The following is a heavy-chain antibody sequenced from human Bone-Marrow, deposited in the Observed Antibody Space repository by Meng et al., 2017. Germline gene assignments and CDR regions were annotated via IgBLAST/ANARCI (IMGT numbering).Heavy chain of an antibody. Sequence: GESLKISCAASGFTFSRFAMHWVRQAPGKGLEWVSGISNSGTYYADSVKGRFTISRDNSINTLYLQMDSLRADDTAIYYCAKEVKGGPYPLDCWGQGTMVTVSS. V-gene: IGHV3-23*01. J-gene: IGHJ4*02. CDR2: ISNSGT. D-gene: IGHD3-16*01. CDR1: GFTFSRFA. CDR3: AKEVKGGPYPLDC.